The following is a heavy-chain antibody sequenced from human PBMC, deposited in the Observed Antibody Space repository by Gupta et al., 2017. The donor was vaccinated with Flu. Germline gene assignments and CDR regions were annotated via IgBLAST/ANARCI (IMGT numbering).Heavy chain of an antibody. CDR1: GFTFSSYA. J-gene: IGHJ4*02. CDR3: AKDPCSGGSCYRVFDY. D-gene: IGHD2-15*01. V-gene: IGHV3-23*01. CDR2: ISGSGGST. Sequence: EVQLLESGGGLVQPGGSLRLSCAASGFTFSSYAMSWVRQAPGKGLEWVSAISGSGGSTYYADSVKGRFTISRDNSKNTLYLQMNSLRAEDTAVYYCAKDPCSGGSCYRVFDYWGQGTLVTVSS.